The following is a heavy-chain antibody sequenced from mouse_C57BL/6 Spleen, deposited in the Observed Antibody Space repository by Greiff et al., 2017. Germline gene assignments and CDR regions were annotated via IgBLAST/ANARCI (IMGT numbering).Heavy chain of an antibody. V-gene: IGHV6-3*01. Sequence: VQLKESGGGLVQPGGSMKLSCVASGFTFSNYWMNWVRQSPEKGLEWVAQIRLKSDNYATHYAESVKGRFTISRDDSKSSVYLQMNNLRAEDTGIYYCTESIYYYGSSYSYWGQGTTLTVSS. D-gene: IGHD1-1*01. J-gene: IGHJ2*01. CDR2: IRLKSDNYAT. CDR1: GFTFSNYW. CDR3: TESIYYYGSSYSY.